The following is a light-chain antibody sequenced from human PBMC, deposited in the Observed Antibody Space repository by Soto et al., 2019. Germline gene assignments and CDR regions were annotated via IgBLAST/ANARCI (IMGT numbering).Light chain of an antibody. CDR2: GNS. Sequence: QSVLTQPPSVSGAPGQRVTISCTGSSSNIGAGYDVHWYQQLPGTAPKLLIYGNSNRPSGVPDRFSGSKSGTSASLAITGLQAEAEADYSCQSYDSSLSVVFGGGTQLTVL. J-gene: IGLJ2*01. CDR3: QSYDSSLSVV. V-gene: IGLV1-40*01. CDR1: SSNIGAGYD.